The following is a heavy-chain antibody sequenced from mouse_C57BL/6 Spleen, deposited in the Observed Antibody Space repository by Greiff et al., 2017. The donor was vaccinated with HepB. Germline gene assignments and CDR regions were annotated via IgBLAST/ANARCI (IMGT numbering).Heavy chain of an antibody. D-gene: IGHD1-1*02. CDR1: GYTFTSYW. V-gene: IGHV1-55*01. Sequence: QVQLQQPGAELVKPGASVKMSCKASGYTFTSYWITWVKQRPGQGLEWIGDIYPGSGSTNYNEKFKSKATLTVDTSSSTAYMQLSSLTSEDSAVYYCGRSGGTDWYFDVWGTGTTVTVSS. CDR3: GRSGGTDWYFDV. CDR2: IYPGSGST. J-gene: IGHJ1*03.